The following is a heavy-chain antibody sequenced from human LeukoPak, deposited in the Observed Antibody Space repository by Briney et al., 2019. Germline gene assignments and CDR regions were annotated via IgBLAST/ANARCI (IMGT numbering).Heavy chain of an antibody. D-gene: IGHD3-10*01. CDR2: INPNSGGT. V-gene: IGHV1-2*06. J-gene: IGHJ4*02. Sequence: ASVKLSCKASGYTFTGYYMHWVRQAPGQGLEWMGRINPNSGGTNYAQKFQGRVTMTRDTSISTAYMELSRLRSDDTAVYYCAKVRGGQTFSLYYFDYWGQGTLVTVSS. CDR3: AKVRGGQTFSLYYFDY. CDR1: GYTFTGYY.